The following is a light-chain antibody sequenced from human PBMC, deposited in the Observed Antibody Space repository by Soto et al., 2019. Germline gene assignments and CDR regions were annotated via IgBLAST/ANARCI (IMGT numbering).Light chain of an antibody. Sequence: QSALTQPASVSGSPGQSITISCTGTSSDVGNYNLVSWYQQHPGKAPKLMIYEVSRRPSGVSNRFSGSKSGNTASLTISGLQTEDEADYYCSSYGGSSTLFGGGTKVTVL. CDR2: EVS. V-gene: IGLV2-23*02. J-gene: IGLJ2*01. CDR1: SSDVGNYNL. CDR3: SSYGGSSTL.